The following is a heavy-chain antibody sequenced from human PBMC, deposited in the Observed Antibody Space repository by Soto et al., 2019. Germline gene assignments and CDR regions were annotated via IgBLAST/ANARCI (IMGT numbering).Heavy chain of an antibody. D-gene: IGHD4-17*01. CDR2: IYPSDSDT. CDR3: ARPANTVAGHVDL. V-gene: IGHV5-51*01. J-gene: IGHJ5*02. CDR1: GYTLTIYW. Sequence: LAESMKISYQVSGYTLTIYWIGWVRQMPGKGLEWMGIIYPSDSDTRYSPSFQGQVTISADQSINTAYLQWDSLKASDTAIYCCARPANTVAGHVDLWGQGTPVTVSS.